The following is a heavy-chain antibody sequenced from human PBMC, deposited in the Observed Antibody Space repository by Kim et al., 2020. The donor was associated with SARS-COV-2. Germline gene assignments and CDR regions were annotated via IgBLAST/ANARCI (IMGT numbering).Heavy chain of an antibody. V-gene: IGHV4-31*03. CDR3: ARGVHLGYCSGGSCYGGVFDY. Sequence: SETLSLTCTVSGGSISSGGYYWSWIRQHPGKGLEWIGYIYYSGSTYYNPSLKSRVTISVDTSKNQFSLKLSSVTAADTAVYYCARGVHLGYCSGGSCYGGVFDYWGQGTLVTVSS. J-gene: IGHJ4*02. D-gene: IGHD2-15*01. CDR1: GGSISSGGYY. CDR2: IYYSGST.